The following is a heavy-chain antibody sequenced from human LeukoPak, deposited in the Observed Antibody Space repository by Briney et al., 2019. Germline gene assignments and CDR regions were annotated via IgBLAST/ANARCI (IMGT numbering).Heavy chain of an antibody. D-gene: IGHD3-10*01. V-gene: IGHV1-2*02. CDR2: INPNSGGT. Sequence: GASVKVSCKASGYTFTSYDINWVRQAAGQGLEWMGWINPNSGGTNYAQKFQGRVTMTRDTSISTAYMELSRLRSDDTAVYYCARDVLLWFGDHSDYWGQGTLVTVSS. CDR1: GYTFTSYD. CDR3: ARDVLLWFGDHSDY. J-gene: IGHJ4*02.